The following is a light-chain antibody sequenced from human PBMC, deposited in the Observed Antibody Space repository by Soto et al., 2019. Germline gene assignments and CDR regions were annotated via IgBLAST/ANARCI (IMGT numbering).Light chain of an antibody. CDR3: QQYENIPLT. CDR1: QDISDY. J-gene: IGKJ4*01. Sequence: DFQMTQSPASLSASVGDRVTITCQASQDISDYLNWYQQKPGAAPKLLIHDATNLQAGVPSRFSGSGSGTEFSFTISSLEPEDVATYYCQQYENIPLTFGGGTKVEIK. CDR2: DAT. V-gene: IGKV1-33*01.